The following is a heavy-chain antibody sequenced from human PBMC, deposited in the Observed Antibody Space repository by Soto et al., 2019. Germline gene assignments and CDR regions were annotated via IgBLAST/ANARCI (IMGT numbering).Heavy chain of an antibody. J-gene: IGHJ5*02. CDR2: IYYSGST. D-gene: IGHD4-17*01. V-gene: IGHV4-30-4*01. CDR1: GGSISSGDYY. Sequence: QVQLQESGPGLVKPSQTLSLTCTVSGGSISSGDYYWSWIRQPPGKGLEWIGYIYYSGSTYYNPSLKSRVTISADTSKNQFSLKLSSVTAADTAVYYCARAMTTENNWFDPWGQGTLVTVSS. CDR3: ARAMTTENNWFDP.